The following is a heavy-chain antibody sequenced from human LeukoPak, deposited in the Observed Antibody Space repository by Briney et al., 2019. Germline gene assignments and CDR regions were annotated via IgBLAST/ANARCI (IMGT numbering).Heavy chain of an antibody. V-gene: IGHV4-39*07. CDR1: GGSISSHNHY. D-gene: IGHD5-12*01. CDR3: ASFFPVVPTGYFQH. CDR2: MYYSGTT. Sequence: PSETLSLTCSVSGGSISSHNHYWGWIRQSPGKGLEWIGSMYYSGTTFYNPSLKSRLTISIDTSKNQFSLKLSSVTAADTAVYYCASFFPVVPTGYFQHWGQGTLVTVSS. J-gene: IGHJ1*01.